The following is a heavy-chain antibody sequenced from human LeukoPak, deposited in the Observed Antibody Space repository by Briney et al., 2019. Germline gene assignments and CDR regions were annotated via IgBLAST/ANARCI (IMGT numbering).Heavy chain of an antibody. D-gene: IGHD6-25*01. V-gene: IGHV4-34*01. CDR2: INHSGST. J-gene: IGHJ4*02. Sequence: GSLRLSCAASGFTFSSYWMSWVRQPPGKGLEWIGEINHSGSTNYNPSLKSRVTISVDTSKNQFSLKLSSVTAADTAVYYCARGPQRIYWGQGTLVTVSS. CDR1: GFTFSSYW. CDR3: ARGPQRIY.